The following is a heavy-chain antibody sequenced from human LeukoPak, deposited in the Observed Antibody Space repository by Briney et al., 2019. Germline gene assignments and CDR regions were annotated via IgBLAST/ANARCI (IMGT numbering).Heavy chain of an antibody. V-gene: IGHV3-74*01. CDR3: ARVSGLGMNEYLLH. CDR2: INNDGSGT. J-gene: IGHJ1*01. Sequence: QPGGSLRLSCAASGLTFNKSWMHGVRHGPGKGLEWVSRINNDGSGTSYAGSVKGRFTISRDNAKNTVYLQMNSLRADDTAVYFCARVSGLGMNEYLLHWGQGALVTVSS. D-gene: IGHD3-16*01. CDR1: GLTFNKSW.